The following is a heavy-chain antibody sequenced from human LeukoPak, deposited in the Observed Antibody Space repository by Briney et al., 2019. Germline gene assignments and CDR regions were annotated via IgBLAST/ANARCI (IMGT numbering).Heavy chain of an antibody. CDR1: GYTFTSYA. CDR2: INAGNGNT. CDR3: AKYGRSSIAARPEYFDY. Sequence: ASVKVSCKASGYTFTSYAMHWVRQAPGQRLEWMGWINAGNGNTKYSQKFQGRVTITRDTSASTAYMELSSLRSEDTAVYYCAKYGRSSIAARPEYFDYWGQGTLVTVSS. D-gene: IGHD6-6*01. J-gene: IGHJ4*02. V-gene: IGHV1-3*01.